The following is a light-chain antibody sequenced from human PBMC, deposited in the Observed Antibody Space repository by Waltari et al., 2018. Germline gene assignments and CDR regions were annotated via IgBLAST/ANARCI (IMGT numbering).Light chain of an antibody. Sequence: QSVLTQPPSASGTPGQRVTISCSVSSANIGSNPVNWYQQLPGTAPKLLINNNSQRPSGVPDRFSGSKSGTSASLAISGLLSDDEAEYYCAAWDDSLSGYVFGTGTNVSVL. CDR2: NNS. CDR1: SANIGSNP. CDR3: AAWDDSLSGYV. J-gene: IGLJ1*01. V-gene: IGLV1-44*01.